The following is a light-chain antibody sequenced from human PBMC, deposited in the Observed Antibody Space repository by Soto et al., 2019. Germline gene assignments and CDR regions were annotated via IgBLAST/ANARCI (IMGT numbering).Light chain of an antibody. V-gene: IGLV1-40*01. Sequence: QSVLTQPPSVSGAPGQRVTISCTGRSSNIGAGYDVHWYQQLPGTAPKLLIYNNNNRPSGVPDRFSGSKSDTSASLATTGLQAEDEADYDCQSYDTSLTGSVFGGGTKLTVL. J-gene: IGLJ3*02. CDR3: QSYDTSLTGSV. CDR1: SSNIGAGYD. CDR2: NNN.